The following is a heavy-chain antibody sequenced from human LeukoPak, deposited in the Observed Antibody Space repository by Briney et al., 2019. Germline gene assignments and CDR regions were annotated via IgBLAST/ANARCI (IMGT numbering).Heavy chain of an antibody. J-gene: IGHJ4*02. CDR3: TTTNAAGSDWYGRDYLDY. CDR1: GFTVSNAW. D-gene: IGHD6-19*01. Sequence: GGSLRLSCTASGFTVSNAWMSWVRQAPGKGLEWVGRIKSKNYGGTTDYGAPVKGRFTISRDDSKNTLYMQMNSLKTEDTAVYYCTTTNAAGSDWYGRDYLDYWGQGTLVTVSS. CDR2: IKSKNYGGTT. V-gene: IGHV3-15*01.